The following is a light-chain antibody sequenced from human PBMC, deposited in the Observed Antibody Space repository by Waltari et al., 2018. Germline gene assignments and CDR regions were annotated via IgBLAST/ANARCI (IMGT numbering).Light chain of an antibody. CDR2: EVT. CDR3: TSYAGSNNWV. J-gene: IGLJ3*02. CDR1: RSDVGVYNY. V-gene: IGLV2-8*01. Sequence: QSALTQPPSASGSPGQSVTISCTGTRSDVGVYNYVSWYQQHPGKAPKLMIYEVTKRPSGVPDRFSGSKSGNTASLTVSGLQAEDEADYYCTSYAGSNNWVFGGGTKVTVL.